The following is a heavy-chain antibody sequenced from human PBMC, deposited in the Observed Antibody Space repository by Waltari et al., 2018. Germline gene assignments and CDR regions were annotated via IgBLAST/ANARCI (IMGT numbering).Heavy chain of an antibody. CDR1: GGTFSSYA. CDR2: ISPIFGTA. Sequence: QVQLVQSGAEVKKPGSSVKVSCKASGGTFSSYAISWVRQAPGQGLEWMGGISPIFGTANYAQKFQGRVTSTADKSTSTAYMERSSLRSEDTAVYYCARDQYGYSYGYMDYWGQGTLVTVSS. CDR3: ARDQYGYSYGYMDY. D-gene: IGHD5-18*01. J-gene: IGHJ4*02. V-gene: IGHV1-69*14.